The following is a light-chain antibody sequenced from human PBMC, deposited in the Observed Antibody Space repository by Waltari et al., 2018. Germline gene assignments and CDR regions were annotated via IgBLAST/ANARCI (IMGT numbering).Light chain of an antibody. V-gene: IGLV2-14*01. CDR3: SSYTSSSTLV. CDR2: EVS. J-gene: IGLJ1*01. CDR1: SSDVGGYNY. Sequence: QSALTQPASVSGSPGQSITISCTGTSSDVGGYNYVSWYQQHPGKAPKLRIYEVSNSPSGVSNRFSGSQSGNTASLAIFGLQAEDEADYYCSSYTSSSTLVVGTGTKVTVL.